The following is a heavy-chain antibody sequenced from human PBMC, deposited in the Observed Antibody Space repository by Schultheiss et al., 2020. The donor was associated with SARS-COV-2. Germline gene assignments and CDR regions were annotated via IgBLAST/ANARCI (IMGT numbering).Heavy chain of an antibody. Sequence: SVKVSCKASGFTFTSSAMQWVRQARGQRLEWIGWIVVGSGNTNYAQKFQERVTITRDMSTSTAYMELSSLRSEDTAVYYCARDRISVTLFGVVKDGMDVWGQGTTVTVSS. CDR3: ARDRISVTLFGVVKDGMDV. CDR2: IVVGSGNT. V-gene: IGHV1-58*02. CDR1: GFTFTSSA. D-gene: IGHD3-3*01. J-gene: IGHJ6*02.